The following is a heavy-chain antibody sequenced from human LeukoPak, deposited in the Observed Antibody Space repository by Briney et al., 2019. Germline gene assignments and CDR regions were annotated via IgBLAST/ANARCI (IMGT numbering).Heavy chain of an antibody. J-gene: IGHJ4*02. D-gene: IGHD3-22*01. V-gene: IGHV3-11*04. Sequence: PGGSLRLSCAASGFTFSDYYMSWIRQAPGRGLEWVSYISGNSRTIYYADSVKGRFTISRDNAKNSLYLQMSSLRAEDTAVYYCARRYYSDSSGYLYWGQGTLVTVSS. CDR1: GFTFSDYY. CDR3: ARRYYSDSSGYLY. CDR2: ISGNSRTI.